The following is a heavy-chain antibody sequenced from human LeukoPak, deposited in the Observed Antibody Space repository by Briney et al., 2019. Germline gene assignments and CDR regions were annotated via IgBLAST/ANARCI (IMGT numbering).Heavy chain of an antibody. V-gene: IGHV4-59*01. CDR1: HDSFISYY. J-gene: IGHJ4*02. CDR2: IYYSGST. Sequence: PSGTLSLTCTVSHDSFISYYWNWIRQPPGKGLEWIGYIYYSGSTNYNPSLKSRVTISVDTSKNQFSLKLSSVTAADTAVYYCARGGDCGGDCSPLFDYWGQGTLVTVSS. CDR3: ARGGDCGGDCSPLFDY. D-gene: IGHD2-21*02.